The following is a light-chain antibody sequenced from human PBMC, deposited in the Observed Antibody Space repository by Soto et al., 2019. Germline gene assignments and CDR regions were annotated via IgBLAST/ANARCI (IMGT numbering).Light chain of an antibody. J-gene: IGKJ1*01. CDR3: QYYKESST. CDR2: QAS. CDR1: QSISSW. V-gene: IGKV1-5*03. Sequence: DIQMTQSPSTLSASVGDRVTITCRASQSISSWLAWYQQKPGRAPKLLIYQASSSEIGVPSRFSGSGSGTEFTLTLSSLQPDDFATYYCQYYKESSTFGQGTRLEIK.